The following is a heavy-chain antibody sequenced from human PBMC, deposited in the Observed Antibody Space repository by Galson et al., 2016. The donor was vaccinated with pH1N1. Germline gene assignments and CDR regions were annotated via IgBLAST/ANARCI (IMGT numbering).Heavy chain of an antibody. CDR1: GYTFASYA. CDR2: IHTTTGDP. CDR3: ARERYRCSGGGCYFES. V-gene: IGHV7-4-1*02. Sequence: SVKVSCKASGYTFASYAINWVRQVPGQGLEWMGWIHTTTGDPSYGQGFTGRFVFSLDTSVTTAYLQISSLKTEDAAVYYCARERYRCSGGGCYFESWGQGTLVTVSA. D-gene: IGHD2-15*01. J-gene: IGHJ4*02.